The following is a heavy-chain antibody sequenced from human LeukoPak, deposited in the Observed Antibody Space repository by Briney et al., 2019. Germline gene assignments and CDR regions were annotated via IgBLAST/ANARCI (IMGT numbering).Heavy chain of an antibody. D-gene: IGHD3-9*01. CDR2: ISWNSDSI. J-gene: IGHJ5*02. CDR3: AKGGYYDILTGLQGFDP. V-gene: IGHV3-9*01. Sequence: PGGSLRLSCAASGFTFGDYAMHWVRQAPGKGLEWVSGISWNSDSIGYADSVKGRFTISRDNAKNSLYLQMNSLRAEDTALYYCAKGGYYDILTGLQGFDPWGQGTLVTVSS. CDR1: GFTFGDYA.